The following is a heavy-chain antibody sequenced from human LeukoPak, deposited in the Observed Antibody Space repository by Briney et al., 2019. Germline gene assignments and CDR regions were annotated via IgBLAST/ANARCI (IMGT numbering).Heavy chain of an antibody. D-gene: IGHD4-17*01. CDR2: ISYDGSTK. CDR3: ARDDYGFDP. J-gene: IGHJ5*02. V-gene: IGHV3-30*04. CDR1: GFTFSNSG. Sequence: TGGSLRLSCAASGFTFSNSGVHWVRQAPGKGLEWVAFISYDGSTKYNVDSVKGRFSISRDNSKNTLHLRMNNLRAEGTALYYCARDDYGFDPWGQGTLVTVSS.